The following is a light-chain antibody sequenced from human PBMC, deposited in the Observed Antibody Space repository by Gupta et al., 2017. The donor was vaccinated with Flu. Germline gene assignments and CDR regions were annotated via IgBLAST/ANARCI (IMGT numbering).Light chain of an antibody. CDR2: EVT. CDR3: TSFTTSSTWV. V-gene: IGLV2-14*03. CDR1: SLDIGTYNN. Sequence: QSGXTQPAXVSGPPXQSITISCTGTSLDIGTYNNVSWYQQHPGKAPKLMIYEVTNRPSGVSDRFSGSKFGNTASLTISGLQGADEAHYYCTSFTTSSTWVVGGGTIDRP. J-gene: IGLJ3*02.